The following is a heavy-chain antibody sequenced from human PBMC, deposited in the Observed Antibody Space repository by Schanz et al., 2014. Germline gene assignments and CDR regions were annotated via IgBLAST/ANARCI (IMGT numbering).Heavy chain of an antibody. V-gene: IGHV3-23*01. CDR2: ISGRDGST. J-gene: IGHJ4*02. CDR3: AKKVPAYNPFDS. D-gene: IGHD1-1*01. CDR1: GFTFTNYA. Sequence: EVQLLESGGGLVQPGGSLRLSCAASGFTFTNYAMSWVRQAPGKGLEWVSAISGRDGSTYYADSVRGRFTISRDNSKNTLYLQMDSLRAEDTAVYFCAKKVPAYNPFDSWGQGTLLTVSS.